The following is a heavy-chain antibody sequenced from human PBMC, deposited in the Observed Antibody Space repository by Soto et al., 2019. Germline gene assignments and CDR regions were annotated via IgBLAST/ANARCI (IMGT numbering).Heavy chain of an antibody. V-gene: IGHV3-49*03. D-gene: IGHD2-15*01. CDR1: VFYLGNFT. J-gene: IGHJ4*02. CDR3: ARPWPSCGDTCWPALDS. Sequence: RSLRLSCTTFVFYLGNFTMCWIRQAPGSGMECVNFKGSRAYCGTTEYAASVKCRFSISKDDAEGILYLQMYIQKVEDTAVYYCARPWPSCGDTCWPALDSWGQGTLVTVSS. CDR2: KGSRAYCGTT.